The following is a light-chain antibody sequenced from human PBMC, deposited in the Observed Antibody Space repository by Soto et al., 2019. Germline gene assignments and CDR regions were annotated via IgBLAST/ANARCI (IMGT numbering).Light chain of an antibody. J-gene: IGKJ1*01. CDR3: QKYNTPGWT. Sequence: GDRVTITCRASQSISSWLAWYQQKPGKAPKLLIYDASSLESGVPSRFSGSGSGTEFTLTISSLQPEDVATYYCQKYNTPGWTFGQGTKVDIK. CDR1: QSISSW. V-gene: IGKV1-5*01. CDR2: DAS.